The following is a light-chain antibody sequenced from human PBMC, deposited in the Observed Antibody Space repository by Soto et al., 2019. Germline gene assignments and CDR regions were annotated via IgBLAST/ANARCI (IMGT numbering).Light chain of an antibody. CDR3: QQYGSSPPT. J-gene: IGKJ1*01. CDR1: QTVNSNY. CDR2: GAS. Sequence: PGARGTLSCMASQTVNSNYLAWYQRKPGQAPRLLIYGASNRATDIPHRFSGSGSGTVFTLTITRLEPEDFAVYYCQQYGSSPPTFGQGTKVEIK. V-gene: IGKV3-20*01.